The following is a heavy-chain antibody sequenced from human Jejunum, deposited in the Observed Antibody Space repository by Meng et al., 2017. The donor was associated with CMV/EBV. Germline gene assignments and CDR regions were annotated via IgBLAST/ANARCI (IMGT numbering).Heavy chain of an antibody. V-gene: IGHV4-34*01. CDR1: FSGSY. Sequence: FSGSYWRCIRQSPGKGLEWIGEIKHSGSTNYNPSLKSRVTISVDTSKNQFSLKLSSVTAADTAVYYCARREEYYYDSTGVFHFDYWGQGTLVTVSS. CDR3: ARREEYYYDSTGVFHFDY. CDR2: IKHSGST. J-gene: IGHJ4*02. D-gene: IGHD3-22*01.